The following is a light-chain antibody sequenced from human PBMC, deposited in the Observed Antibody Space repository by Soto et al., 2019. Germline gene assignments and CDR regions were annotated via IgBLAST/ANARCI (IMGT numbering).Light chain of an antibody. CDR1: QGISSY. Sequence: DIQLPQSPSSLSPSVGDRVTITGRVSQGISSYLSWYRQNPGKVPKLLIYSASNLQSGVASRFSGSGSGTDFTLTISSLQPEAVATYYGQRTYNALWTFGQGTKVEIK. CDR2: SAS. J-gene: IGKJ1*01. CDR3: QRTYNALWT. V-gene: IGKV1-27*01.